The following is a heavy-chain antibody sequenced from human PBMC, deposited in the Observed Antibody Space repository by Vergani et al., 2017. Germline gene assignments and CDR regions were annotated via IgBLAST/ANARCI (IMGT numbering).Heavy chain of an antibody. CDR3: ARVNTETNGHLYYYYYMDV. Sequence: QVQLQQWGGGLLKPSETLSLTCVVNGGSFTSYHWTWIRQSPGEGLEWVGDIDHTGRPDYNPSLKSRLTMSVDKSRNQFSLTRHSVTATDTAIYFCARVNTETNGHLYYYYYMDVWGQGTAVTVS. CDR2: IDHTGRP. J-gene: IGHJ6*03. D-gene: IGHD4-11*01. CDR1: GGSFTSYH. V-gene: IGHV4-34*01.